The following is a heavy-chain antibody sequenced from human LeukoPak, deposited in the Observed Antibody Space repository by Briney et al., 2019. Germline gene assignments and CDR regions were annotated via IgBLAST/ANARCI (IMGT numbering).Heavy chain of an antibody. J-gene: IGHJ4*02. CDR3: ARQAYSSGRYFPFDY. Sequence: PGRSLRLSCAASGFAFSTDGMHSVRQAPGKGLEWLAYIWYDGSKTYYADSVKGRFTISRDDPENTLYLQVNSLRDEDTALYYCARQAYSSGRYFPFDYWGQGTLVTVSS. CDR2: IWYDGSKT. D-gene: IGHD3-22*01. CDR1: GFAFSTDG. V-gene: IGHV3-33*01.